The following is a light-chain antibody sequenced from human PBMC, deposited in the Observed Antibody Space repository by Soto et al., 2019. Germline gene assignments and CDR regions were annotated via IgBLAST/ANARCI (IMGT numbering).Light chain of an antibody. J-gene: IGLJ2*01. V-gene: IGLV3-21*04. Sequence: SYELTQPPSVSVAPGQTARISCGGRNIGSKSVHWYQQKPGQAPVLVIYYNDDRPSGIPERFSGSNSGNTATLTISRVEAGDEADYYCQVWDTSSDHVVFGGGTKLTVL. CDR2: YND. CDR3: QVWDTSSDHVV. CDR1: NIGSKS.